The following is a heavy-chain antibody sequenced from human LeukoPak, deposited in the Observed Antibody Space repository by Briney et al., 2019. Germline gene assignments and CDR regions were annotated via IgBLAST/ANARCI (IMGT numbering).Heavy chain of an antibody. J-gene: IGHJ4*02. CDR1: GYTFTGYY. CDR2: INPNSGGT. D-gene: IGHD3-3*01. Sequence: WASVKVSCKASGYTFTGYYMHWVRQAPGQGLEWMGWINPNSGGTNYAQKFQGRVTMTRNTSISTAYMELSSLRSEDTAVYYCARAATFWSGYYYGYWGQGTLVTVSS. CDR3: ARAATFWSGYYYGY. V-gene: IGHV1-2*02.